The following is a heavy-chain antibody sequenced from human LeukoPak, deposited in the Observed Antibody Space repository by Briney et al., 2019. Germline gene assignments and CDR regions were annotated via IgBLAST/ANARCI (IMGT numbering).Heavy chain of an antibody. CDR2: IYLSGST. Sequence: SETLSLTCAVSGGSISSSNWWSWVRQPPGKGLEWIGEIYLSGSTNYNPSLKSRVTISVDKSKNQFSMKLSSVTAADTAVYYCARDYEYCSSTSCSEGVFDYWGQGTLVTVSS. D-gene: IGHD2-2*01. CDR1: GGSISSSNW. V-gene: IGHV4-4*02. CDR3: ARDYEYCSSTSCSEGVFDY. J-gene: IGHJ4*02.